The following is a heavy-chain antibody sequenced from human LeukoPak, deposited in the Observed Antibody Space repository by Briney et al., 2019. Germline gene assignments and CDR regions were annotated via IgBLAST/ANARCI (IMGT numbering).Heavy chain of an antibody. CDR1: GYSISSGYY. J-gene: IGHJ5*02. V-gene: IGHV4-38-2*02. CDR2: IYHRGSI. Sequence: SSETLSLTCTVSGYSISSGYYWGWIRQPPGKGLEWIGSIYHRGSIYYNPSLKSRVTISVDTSKNQFSLKLSSVTAADTAVYYCARDSRAAADYNWFDPWGQGTLVTVSS. D-gene: IGHD6-13*01. CDR3: ARDSRAAADYNWFDP.